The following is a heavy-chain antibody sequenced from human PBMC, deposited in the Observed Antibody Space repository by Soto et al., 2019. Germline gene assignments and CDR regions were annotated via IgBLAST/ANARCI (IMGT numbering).Heavy chain of an antibody. V-gene: IGHV4-39*01. D-gene: IGHD4-4*01. CDR1: GGSIRNSDYY. CDR2: IYYRGIT. CDR3: ARHSYNNSGWFDP. J-gene: IGHJ5*02. Sequence: QLQLQESGPGLVRPSETLSLTCTVSGGSIRNSDYYWGWIRQPPGKGLEWIGSIYYRGITYYNPSLKSPVTISIDTSNNQSFLTLSSVTATDTAAYYCARHSYNNSGWFDPWGQGTLVTVSS.